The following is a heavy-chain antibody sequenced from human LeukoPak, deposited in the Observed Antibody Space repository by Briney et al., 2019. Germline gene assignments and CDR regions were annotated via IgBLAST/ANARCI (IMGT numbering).Heavy chain of an antibody. CDR2: INPDSGGT. CDR3: ARAAAGDPDAFDI. J-gene: IGHJ3*02. Sequence: ASVKVSCKASGYTFTGYYMHWVRQAPGQGLEWMGWINPDSGGTNYAQKFQGRVTMTRDTSISTAYMELSRLRSDDTAVYYCARAAAGDPDAFDIWGQGTMVTVSS. CDR1: GYTFTGYY. V-gene: IGHV1-2*02. D-gene: IGHD6-13*01.